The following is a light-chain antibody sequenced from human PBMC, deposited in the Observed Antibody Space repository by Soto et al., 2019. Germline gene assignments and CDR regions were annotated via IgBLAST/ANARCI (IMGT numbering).Light chain of an antibody. J-gene: IGLJ2*01. CDR2: SNN. CDR1: SSNIGSNT. V-gene: IGLV1-44*01. Sequence: QSVLTQPPSASETPGQRVTISCSGSSSNIGSNTVNWYQQLPGTAPKLLIYSNNHRPSGVPDRFSGSKSGTSASLAISGLQSEDEADYYCAAWDDSLNGVVFGGRTKLTVL. CDR3: AAWDDSLNGVV.